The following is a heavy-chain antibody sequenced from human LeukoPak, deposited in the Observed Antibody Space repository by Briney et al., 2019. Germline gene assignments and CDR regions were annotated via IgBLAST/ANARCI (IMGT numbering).Heavy chain of an antibody. CDR1: GYTFTSYG. CDR2: ISTYYGNT. V-gene: IGHV1-18*01. J-gene: IGHJ4*02. Sequence: GVSVKVSCKASGYTFTSYGFSWVRQAPGQGLEWMGWISTYYGNTNYAQKLQDRVTMTTDTSTSTAYMELTSLRFDDTAVYYCARVYSTNYYGSGDRPFLFDYWGQGTVVTVSS. CDR3: ARVYSTNYYGSGDRPFLFDY. D-gene: IGHD3-10*01.